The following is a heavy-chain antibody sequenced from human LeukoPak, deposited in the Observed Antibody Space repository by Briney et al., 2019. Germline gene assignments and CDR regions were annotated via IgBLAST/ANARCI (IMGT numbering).Heavy chain of an antibody. D-gene: IGHD1-14*01. CDR3: AKTSDY. V-gene: IGHV3-21*01. Sequence: GGSLRLSCAASGFTLSDYNMNWVRQAPGKGLEWVSSITSSGSHIYYADSVRCRFTISRDNAKNSLYLQMNSLRAEDTAVYYCAKTSDYWGQGTLVTVSS. J-gene: IGHJ4*02. CDR2: ITSSGSHI. CDR1: GFTLSDYN.